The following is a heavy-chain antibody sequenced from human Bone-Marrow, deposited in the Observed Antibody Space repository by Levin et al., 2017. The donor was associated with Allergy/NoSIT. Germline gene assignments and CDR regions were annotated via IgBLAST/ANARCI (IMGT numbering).Heavy chain of an antibody. CDR1: GFTFRSYG. CDR3: ARGDYGLDS. V-gene: IGHV3-30*03. J-gene: IGHJ4*02. CDR2: TSYDGSSK. Sequence: GESLKISCAASGFTFRSYGMHWVRQAPGKGLEWVATTSYDGSSKYYADSVKGRFTISRDNSINRLYLQMNSVTTEDTALYYCARGDYGLDSWGQGTLVTVSS. D-gene: IGHD4-17*01.